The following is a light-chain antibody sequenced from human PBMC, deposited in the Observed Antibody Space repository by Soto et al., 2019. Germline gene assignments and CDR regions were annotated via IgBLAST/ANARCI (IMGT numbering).Light chain of an antibody. CDR3: QQYGSSPLT. CDR1: QSVSSSY. V-gene: IGKV3-20*01. Sequence: EIVLTQSPGTLSLSPGERATLSCRASQSVSSSYLAWYQQKPGQAPRLLVYGASSRAIHTPDRFSGSGSGTDFTLTISSLEPEDCAVYYGQQYGSSPLTFGGGTKVDIK. CDR2: GAS. J-gene: IGKJ4*01.